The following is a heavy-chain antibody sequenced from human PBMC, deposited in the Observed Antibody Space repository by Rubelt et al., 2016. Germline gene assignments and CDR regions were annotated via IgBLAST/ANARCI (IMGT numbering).Heavy chain of an antibody. J-gene: IGHJ6*02. Sequence: GKGLEWVAVISYDGSNKYYADSVKGRFTISRDNSKSSLYLQMHSLRAEDTAVYYCAREGTTVTRGGYYYYGMDVWGQGTTVTVSS. CDR2: ISYDGSNK. CDR3: AREGTTVTRGGYYYYGMDV. V-gene: IGHV3-30*04. D-gene: IGHD4-17*01.